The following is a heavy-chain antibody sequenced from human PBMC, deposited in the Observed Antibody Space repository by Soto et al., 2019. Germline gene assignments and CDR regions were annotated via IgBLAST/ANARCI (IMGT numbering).Heavy chain of an antibody. CDR3: ARVYYYYYYMDV. CDR2: IYYSGST. J-gene: IGHJ6*03. CDR1: GGSISSYY. Sequence: SETMSLTCTVSGGSISSYYWSWIRQPPGKGLEWIGYIYYSGSTNYNPSLKSRVTISVDTSKNQFSLKLSSVTAADTAVYYCARVYYYYYYMDVWGKGTTVTVSS. V-gene: IGHV4-59*01.